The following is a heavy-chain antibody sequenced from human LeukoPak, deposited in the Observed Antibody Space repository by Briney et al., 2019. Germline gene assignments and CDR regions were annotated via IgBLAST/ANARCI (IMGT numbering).Heavy chain of an antibody. CDR2: IFPSGGEI. J-gene: IGHJ4*02. CDR3: ATYRQVLLPFES. CDR1: GFTFSTFA. V-gene: IGHV3-23*01. Sequence: PGGSLRLSCAASGFTFSTFAMIWVRQPPGKGLEWVSSIFPSGGEIHYADSVRGRFTISRDNSKSTLSLQMNSLRAEDTAIYYCATYRQVLLPFESWGQGTLVTGSS. D-gene: IGHD2-8*02.